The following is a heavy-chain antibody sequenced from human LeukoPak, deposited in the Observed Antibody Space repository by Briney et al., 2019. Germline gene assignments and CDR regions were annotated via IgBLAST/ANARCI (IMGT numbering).Heavy chain of an antibody. D-gene: IGHD2/OR15-2a*01. CDR3: AREYAFLDY. CDR2: ISYDGSNK. Sequence: GGSLRLSCAASGFTFSSYAMHWVRQAPGKGLEWVAVISYDGSNKYYADSVKGRFTISRDNSKNTLYLQMNSLRAEDTAVYYCAREYAFLDYWGQGILVTVSP. J-gene: IGHJ4*02. V-gene: IGHV3-30-3*01. CDR1: GFTFSSYA.